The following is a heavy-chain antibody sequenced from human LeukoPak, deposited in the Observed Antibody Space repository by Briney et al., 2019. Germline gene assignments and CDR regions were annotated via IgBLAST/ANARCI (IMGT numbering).Heavy chain of an antibody. CDR3: ARERDSGSWRGNDAFDI. V-gene: IGHV1-3*03. CDR2: INAGNGNT. D-gene: IGHD6-13*01. Sequence: ASVKVSCKASGYTFTSYAMHWVRQAPGQRLEWMGWINAGNGNTKYSQEFQGRVTITRDTSASTAYMELSSLRPEDMAVYYCARERDSGSWRGNDAFDIWGQGTMVTVSS. CDR1: GYTFTSYA. J-gene: IGHJ3*02.